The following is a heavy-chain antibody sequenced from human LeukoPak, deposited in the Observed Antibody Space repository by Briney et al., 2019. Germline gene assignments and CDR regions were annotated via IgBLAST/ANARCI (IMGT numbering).Heavy chain of an antibody. V-gene: IGHV1-46*03. Sequence: ASVKVSCKASGYTFTSYYMHGVRQAPGQGLEWMGIINPSGGSTSYAQKFQGRVTMTRDTSTSTVYMELSSLRSEDTAVYYCARVTQMAWYFDLWGRGTLVTVSS. J-gene: IGHJ2*01. CDR1: GYTFTSYY. D-gene: IGHD5-24*01. CDR3: ARVTQMAWYFDL. CDR2: INPSGGST.